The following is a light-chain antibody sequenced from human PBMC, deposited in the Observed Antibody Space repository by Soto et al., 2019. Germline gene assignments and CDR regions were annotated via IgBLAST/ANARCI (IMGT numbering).Light chain of an antibody. V-gene: IGKV3-15*01. CDR3: QQYNNWPPWT. CDR1: QSVSNN. Sequence: ILMTQSPATLSVSPGERATLSCRASQSVSNNLAWYQQKPGQAPRLLIYDASTRATGIPARFSGSGSGTGCTLTISGLQSEDFAVYYCQQYNNWPPWTFGQGTKVEIK. CDR2: DAS. J-gene: IGKJ1*01.